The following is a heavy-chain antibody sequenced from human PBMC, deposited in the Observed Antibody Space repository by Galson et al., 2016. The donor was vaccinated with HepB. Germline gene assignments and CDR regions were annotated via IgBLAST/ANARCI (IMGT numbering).Heavy chain of an antibody. Sequence: SLRLSCAASGFTFSGSAMHWVRQASGKGLEWVGRIRSEANNYATTYAASVKGRFTISRDDSKSTAYLQMNSLKTEDTAVYYCTSPYYDYVWGSYWEHWGQGTLVTVSS. CDR2: IRSEANNYAT. D-gene: IGHD3-16*01. V-gene: IGHV3-73*01. CDR3: TSPYYDYVWGSYWEH. CDR1: GFTFSGSA. J-gene: IGHJ1*01.